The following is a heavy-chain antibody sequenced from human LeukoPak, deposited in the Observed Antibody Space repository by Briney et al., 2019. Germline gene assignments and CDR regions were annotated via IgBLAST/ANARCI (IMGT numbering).Heavy chain of an antibody. CDR3: ARDNDWDYIDV. CDR1: GFTFSDYY. CDR2: ISRSGIPI. J-gene: IGHJ6*03. Sequence: PGGSLRLSCAASGFTFSDYYMTWIRHARGEVLWLGSYISRSGIPISYADSVKGRFNISRDNAKNSLYLQMNTLSAEERAVYFCARDNDWDYIDVWGTGTTVTVSS. D-gene: IGHD1-1*01. V-gene: IGHV3-11*04.